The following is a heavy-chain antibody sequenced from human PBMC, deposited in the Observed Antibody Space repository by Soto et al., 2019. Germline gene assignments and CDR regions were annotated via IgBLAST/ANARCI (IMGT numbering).Heavy chain of an antibody. V-gene: IGHV3-66*01. D-gene: IGHD4-17*01. CDR1: GLTVSNSY. CDR2: LYSGGSA. CDR3: ARDPTVTTPSYLDS. J-gene: IGHJ4*02. Sequence: PGGSLRLSCTASGLTVSNSYMTWVRQAPGRGLEWVSILYSGGSAYYAASVRGRFTISRDGVKNTVYLQLTSLRADDAAVYYCARDPTVTTPSYLDSWGQGTLVTVSS.